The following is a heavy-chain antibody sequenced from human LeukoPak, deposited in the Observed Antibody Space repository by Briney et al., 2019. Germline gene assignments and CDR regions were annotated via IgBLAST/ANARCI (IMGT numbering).Heavy chain of an antibody. D-gene: IGHD1-26*01. CDR1: GFTFSSYA. CDR2: ISYDGSNK. V-gene: IGHV3-30-3*01. J-gene: IGHJ3*02. Sequence: PGGSLRLSCAASGFTFSSYAMHWVRQAPGKGLEWVAVISYDGSNKYYADSVKGRFTISRDNSKNKLYLQMNSLRAEDTAVYYCARVKLKKSGTPHAFDIWGQGTMVTVSS. CDR3: ARVKLKKSGTPHAFDI.